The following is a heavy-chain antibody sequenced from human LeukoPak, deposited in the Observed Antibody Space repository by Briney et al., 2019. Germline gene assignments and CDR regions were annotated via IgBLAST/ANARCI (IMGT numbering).Heavy chain of an antibody. D-gene: IGHD1-26*01. CDR2: IGQDGTDK. CDR1: GFRFSDSG. CDR3: AKSGGFFDT. Sequence: GGSLRLSCAASGFRFSDSGMHWVRQAPGKGLEWVANIGQDGTDKYYVDSVVGRFTISRDNAQNLLYLHMNSLRVEDTGVYYCAKSGGFFDTWGQGILVTVSS. V-gene: IGHV3-7*01. J-gene: IGHJ4*02.